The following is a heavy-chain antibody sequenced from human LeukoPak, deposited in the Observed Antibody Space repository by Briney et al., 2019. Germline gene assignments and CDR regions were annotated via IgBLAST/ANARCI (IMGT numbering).Heavy chain of an antibody. J-gene: IGHJ4*02. D-gene: IGHD3-9*01. CDR2: INQDGSVK. CDR1: GFTFSSHW. V-gene: IGHV3-7*05. CDR3: ARDHFEPGVILDY. Sequence: GGSLRLSCAASGFTFSSHWMSWVRQAPGKGLEWVANINQDGSVKYYVDSVKGRFTISRDNAKNSLYLQMNSLRAEDTAVYYCARDHFEPGVILDYWGQGNLVTVSS.